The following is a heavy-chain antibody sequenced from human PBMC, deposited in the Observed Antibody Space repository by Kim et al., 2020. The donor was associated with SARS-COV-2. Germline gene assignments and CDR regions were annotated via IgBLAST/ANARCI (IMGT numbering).Heavy chain of an antibody. CDR2: INTNTGNP. V-gene: IGHV7-4-1*02. Sequence: ASVKVSCKASGYTFTSYAMNWVRQAPGQGLEWMGWINTNTGNPTYAQGFTGRFVFSLDTSVSTAYLQISSLKAEDTAVYYCARVPTIFGVVVIGYYGMDVWGQGTTVTVSS. J-gene: IGHJ6*02. CDR3: ARVPTIFGVVVIGYYGMDV. D-gene: IGHD3-3*01. CDR1: GYTFTSYA.